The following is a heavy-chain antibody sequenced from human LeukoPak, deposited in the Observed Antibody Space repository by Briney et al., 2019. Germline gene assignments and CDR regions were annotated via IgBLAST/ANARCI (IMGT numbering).Heavy chain of an antibody. Sequence: GGSLRLSCAASGFTFSDNYMSWIRQAPGKGLEWVAFIRYDGSNKYYADSVKGRFTISRDNAKNTLYLQMNSLRVEDTAVYYCAREWSGFGELPDYWGQGTLVTVSS. D-gene: IGHD3-10*01. CDR3: AREWSGFGELPDY. V-gene: IGHV3-30*02. J-gene: IGHJ4*02. CDR1: GFTFSDNY. CDR2: IRYDGSNK.